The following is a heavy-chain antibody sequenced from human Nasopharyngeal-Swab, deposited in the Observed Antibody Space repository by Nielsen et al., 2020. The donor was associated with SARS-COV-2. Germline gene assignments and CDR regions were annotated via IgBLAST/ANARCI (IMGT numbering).Heavy chain of an antibody. J-gene: IGHJ6*03. Sequence: GGSLRLSCAASGFDVSINDVIWVRQAPGKGLEWVSMHYVDGRTVYAVSVKGRFTISRDNAKNSLYLQMNSLRAEDTAVYYCARDKAGTDYYYMDVWGKGTTVTVSS. CDR1: GFDVSIND. D-gene: IGHD1/OR15-1a*01. V-gene: IGHV3-53*01. CDR2: HYVDGRT. CDR3: ARDKAGTDYYYMDV.